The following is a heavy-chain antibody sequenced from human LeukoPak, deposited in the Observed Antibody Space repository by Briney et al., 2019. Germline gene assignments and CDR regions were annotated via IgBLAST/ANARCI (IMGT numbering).Heavy chain of an antibody. J-gene: IGHJ3*02. CDR3: VRGRGSYWYDLGPAFNM. CDR1: GLTFSSYG. V-gene: IGHV3-74*01. D-gene: IGHD1-26*01. CDR2: TNTDGTIT. Sequence: PGGSLRLSCAASGLTFSSYGMHWVRQAPGKGLVWVSQTNTDGTITDYADSAKGRFTISRDNAKKTLNLQMESLRVDDTAVYYCVRGRGSYWYDLGPAFNMWGQGTMVTVSS.